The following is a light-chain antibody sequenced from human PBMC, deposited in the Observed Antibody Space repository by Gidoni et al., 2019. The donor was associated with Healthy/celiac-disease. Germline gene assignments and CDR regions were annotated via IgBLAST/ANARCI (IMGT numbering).Light chain of an antibody. CDR3: MQALQTPST. V-gene: IGKV2-28*01. CDR1: QSLLHSNGYNC. CDR2: LGS. J-gene: IGKJ2*01. Sequence: DIVMTQSPLSLPVTPGEPASISCRSSQSLLHSNGYNCLDWYLQKPGQSPQLLIYLGSNRASGVPDRFSGSGSGTDFTLKISRVEAEDVGVYYCMQALQTPSTFXQXTKLEIK.